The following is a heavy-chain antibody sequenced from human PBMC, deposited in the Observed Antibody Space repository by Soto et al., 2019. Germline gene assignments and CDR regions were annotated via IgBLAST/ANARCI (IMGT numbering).Heavy chain of an antibody. CDR2: IYYSGST. CDR3: ARYTHSAGYDL. Sequence: QVQLQESGPGLVKPSETLSLTCTVSGGSVSSGSYYWSWIRQPPGKGLEWIGYIYYSGSTNYNPSLKRRVTISVDTSKNQFSLKLSSVTAADTAVYYCARYTHSAGYDLWGRGNLVTVSS. J-gene: IGHJ2*01. V-gene: IGHV4-61*01. D-gene: IGHD2-2*02. CDR1: GGSVSSGSYY.